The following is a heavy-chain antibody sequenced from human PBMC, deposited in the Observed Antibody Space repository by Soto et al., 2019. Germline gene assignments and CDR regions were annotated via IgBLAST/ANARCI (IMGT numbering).Heavy chain of an antibody. Sequence: ASVKVSCKASGYTFTSYGISWVRQAPGQGLEWMGWISAYNGNTNYAQKLQGRVTMTTDTSTSTAYMELRSLRSDDTAVYYCAGDGRQWLAEAEPGYWGQGALVTVSS. V-gene: IGHV1-18*01. J-gene: IGHJ4*02. CDR2: ISAYNGNT. CDR3: AGDGRQWLAEAEPGY. CDR1: GYTFTSYG. D-gene: IGHD6-19*01.